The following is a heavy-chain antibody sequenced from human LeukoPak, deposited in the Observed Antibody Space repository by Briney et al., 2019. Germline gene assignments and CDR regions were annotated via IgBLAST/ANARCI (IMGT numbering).Heavy chain of an antibody. CDR3: ARGYYYDSSGYLSLDY. CDR1: GYTFNSYG. Sequence: ASVKVSCKASGYTFNSYGISWVRQAPGQGLEWMGWVSGYNGNTKYAQKLQGRVTMTTDTSTSTAYMELSSLRSEDTAVYYCARGYYYDSSGYLSLDYWGQGTLVTVSS. V-gene: IGHV1-18*01. CDR2: VSGYNGNT. D-gene: IGHD3-22*01. J-gene: IGHJ4*02.